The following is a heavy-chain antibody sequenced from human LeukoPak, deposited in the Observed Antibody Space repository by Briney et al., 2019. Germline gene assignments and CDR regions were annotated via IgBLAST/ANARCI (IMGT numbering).Heavy chain of an antibody. Sequence: PGGSLRLSCAASGFVFGSYTMNWVRQAPGKGLEWISYTSSNSGTIYYANSVKGRFTISRDNAKNSLYLQMNSLGVEDTAVYYCARGIAADGRGFWGQGTLVTVSS. CDR2: TSSNSGTI. D-gene: IGHD6-13*01. CDR1: GFVFGSYT. V-gene: IGHV3-48*01. CDR3: ARGIAADGRGF. J-gene: IGHJ4*02.